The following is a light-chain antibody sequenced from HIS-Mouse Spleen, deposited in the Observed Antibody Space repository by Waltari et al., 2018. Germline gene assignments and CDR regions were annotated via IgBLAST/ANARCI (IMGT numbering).Light chain of an antibody. CDR3: YSTDSSGNHRV. CDR1: ALPKKY. V-gene: IGLV3-10*01. Sequence: SYELTQPPSVSVSPGQPARITCSGEALPKKYAYWYQQKSGQAPVLVIYEDSKRPSGIPERFSGSSSGTMATLTISGAQVEDEADYYCYSTDSSGNHRVFGGGTKLTVL. J-gene: IGLJ2*01. CDR2: EDS.